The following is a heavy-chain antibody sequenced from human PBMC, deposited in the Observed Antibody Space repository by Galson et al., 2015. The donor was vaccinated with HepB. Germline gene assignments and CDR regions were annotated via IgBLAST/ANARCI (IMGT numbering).Heavy chain of an antibody. CDR1: GFTFSSYA. CDR3: ARDLYDYVWGSYRYTAGY. CDR2: ISYDGSNK. V-gene: IGHV3-30-3*01. Sequence: SLRLSCAASGFTFSSYAMHWVRQAPGKGLEWVAVISYDGSNKYYADSVKGRFTISRDNSKNTLYLQMNSLRAEDTAVYYCARDLYDYVWGSYRYTAGYWGQGTLVTVSS. J-gene: IGHJ4*02. D-gene: IGHD3-16*02.